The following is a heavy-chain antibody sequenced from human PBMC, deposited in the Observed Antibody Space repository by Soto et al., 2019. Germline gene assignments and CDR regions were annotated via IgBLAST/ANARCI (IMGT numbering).Heavy chain of an antibody. CDR1: GGTFSSYA. CDR3: ARDSTWGGATVGFDI. D-gene: IGHD1-26*01. J-gene: IGHJ3*02. V-gene: IGHV1-69*13. CDR2: IIPIFGTA. Sequence: SVKVSCKASGGTFSSYAISWVRQAPGQGLEWMGGIIPIFGTANYAQKFQGRVTITADESTSTAYMELSSLRSEDTAVYYCARDSTWGGATVGFDIWGQGTMFTVSS.